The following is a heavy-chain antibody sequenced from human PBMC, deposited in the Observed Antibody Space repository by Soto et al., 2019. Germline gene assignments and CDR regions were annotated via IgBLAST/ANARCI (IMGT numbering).Heavy chain of an antibody. CDR2: ISGRGGNT. Sequence: EVQLLESGGGLVQPGGSPRLSCAASGFTFSSYAMSWVRQAPGKGLEWVSAISGRGGNTYYADSVKGRFTISRDTSKSPLYLQMNSLRAGDPAVYYCAHEGGSSRGGSFDYWGQGTLVTVSS. D-gene: IGHD3-16*02. CDR1: GFTFSSYA. CDR3: AHEGGSSRGGSFDY. V-gene: IGHV3-23*01. J-gene: IGHJ4*02.